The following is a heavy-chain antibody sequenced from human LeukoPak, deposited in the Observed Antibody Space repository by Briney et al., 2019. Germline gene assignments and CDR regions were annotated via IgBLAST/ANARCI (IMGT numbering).Heavy chain of an antibody. D-gene: IGHD3-3*01. Sequence: SETLSLTCTVSGGSISSYYWSWIRQPAGKGLEWIGRIYSSGSTNYNPSLKSRVTMSVDTSKNQFSLKLSSVTAADTAVYYCARERTIFGVVISRRTYYFDYWGQGTLVTVSS. CDR3: ARERTIFGVVISRRTYYFDY. CDR2: IYSSGST. CDR1: GGSISSYY. J-gene: IGHJ4*02. V-gene: IGHV4-4*07.